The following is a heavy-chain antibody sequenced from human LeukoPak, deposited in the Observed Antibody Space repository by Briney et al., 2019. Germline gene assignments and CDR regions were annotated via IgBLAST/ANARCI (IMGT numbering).Heavy chain of an antibody. V-gene: IGHV4-39*01. Sequence: SETLSLTCTVSGGSISSSSYYWGWIRQPPGKGLEWIGSIYYSGSTYYNPSPKSRVTISVDTSKNQFSLKLSSVTAADTAVYYCARLIPVWFGELFDYFDYWGQGTLVTVSS. CDR2: IYYSGST. CDR3: ARLIPVWFGELFDYFDY. D-gene: IGHD3-10*01. CDR1: GGSISSSSYY. J-gene: IGHJ4*02.